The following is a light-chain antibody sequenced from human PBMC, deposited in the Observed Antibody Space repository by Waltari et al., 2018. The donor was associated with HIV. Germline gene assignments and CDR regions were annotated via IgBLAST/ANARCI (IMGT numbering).Light chain of an antibody. V-gene: IGLV1-47*01. J-gene: IGLJ1*01. CDR3: AAWNDRLSGYV. CDR1: RSNIGRNY. CDR2: TNN. Sequence: QPVLTQPPSASGTPGQRVTISCSGSRSNIGRNYVYWYQQLPVTAPKLLIYTNNQRPSGVPDRFSGSKSGTSASLAISGLRSEDEADYYCAAWNDRLSGYVFGTGTKVTV.